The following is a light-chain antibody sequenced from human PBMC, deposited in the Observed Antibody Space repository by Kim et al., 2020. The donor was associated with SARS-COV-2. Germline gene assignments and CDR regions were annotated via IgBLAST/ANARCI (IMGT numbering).Light chain of an antibody. Sequence: VKLTCTLGTGHRTYAFAWHQRHPQKRPRFLMKLNSDGSHTQGDGIPDRFSGSSSEAERYLTFSRLPSEDEADYYCPSWATGTQVFGGGTQLTVL. CDR2: LNSDGSH. V-gene: IGLV4-69*01. J-gene: IGLJ2*01. CDR3: PSWATGTQV. CDR1: TGHRTYA.